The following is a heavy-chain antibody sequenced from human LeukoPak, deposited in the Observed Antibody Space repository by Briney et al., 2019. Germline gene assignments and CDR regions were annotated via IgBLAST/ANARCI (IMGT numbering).Heavy chain of an antibody. CDR1: GFTFSSYS. Sequence: GGSLRLSCAASGFTFSSYSKNWVRQAPGKGLEWVSSISSSSSYIYYADSVKGRFTISRDNAKNSLYLQMNSLRAEATAAYYCARDTPEVPATFDYWGQGTLVTVSS. V-gene: IGHV3-21*01. CDR2: ISSSSSYI. J-gene: IGHJ4*02. CDR3: ARDTPEVPATFDY. D-gene: IGHD2-2*01.